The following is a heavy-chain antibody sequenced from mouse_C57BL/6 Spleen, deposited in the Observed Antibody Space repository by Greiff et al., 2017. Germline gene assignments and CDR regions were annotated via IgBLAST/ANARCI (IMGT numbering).Heavy chain of an antibody. CDR3: ARRLGPEFAY. D-gene: IGHD4-1*01. CDR1: GFTFSDYG. V-gene: IGHV5-17*01. CDR2: ISSGSSTI. J-gene: IGHJ3*01. Sequence: EVKLMESGGGLVKPGGSLKLSCAASGFTFSDYGMHWVRQAPEKGLEWVAYISSGSSTIYYADTVKGRFTISRDNAKNTLFLQMTSLRSEDTAMXYCARRLGPEFAYWGQGTLVTVSA.